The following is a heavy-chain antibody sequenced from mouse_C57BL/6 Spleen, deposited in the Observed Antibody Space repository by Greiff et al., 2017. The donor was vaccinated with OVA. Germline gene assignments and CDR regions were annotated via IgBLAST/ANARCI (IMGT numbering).Heavy chain of an antibody. J-gene: IGHJ2*01. Sequence: VQLPQSGAELVRPGASVTLSCKASGYTFTDYEMPWVKQTPVHGLEWIGAIDPETGGTAYNQKFKGKAILTADKSSSTAYMELRSLTSEDSAVYYCTRRSFDYWGQGTTLTVSS. CDR3: TRRSFDY. CDR2: IDPETGGT. V-gene: IGHV1-15*01. CDR1: GYTFTDYE.